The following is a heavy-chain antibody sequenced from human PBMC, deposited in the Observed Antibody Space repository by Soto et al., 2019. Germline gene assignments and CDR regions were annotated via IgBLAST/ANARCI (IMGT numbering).Heavy chain of an antibody. J-gene: IGHJ4*02. CDR1: GFTFGNYA. CDR2: ISGSGDRT. V-gene: IGHV3-23*01. D-gene: IGHD2-15*01. CDR3: AKDTVVMRSFYFDS. Sequence: GGSLRLSCEASGFTFGNYAMTWVRQAPGKGLEWVSTISGSGDRTYYADSVTGRFTISRDNSKNTLYLQMHSLGVEDTDVYFCAKDTVVMRSFYFDSWAQGTLVTVPQ.